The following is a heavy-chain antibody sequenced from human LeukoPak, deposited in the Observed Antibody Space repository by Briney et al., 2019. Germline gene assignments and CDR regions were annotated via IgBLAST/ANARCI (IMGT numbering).Heavy chain of an antibody. CDR3: ANLDYVAYFDY. CDR2: IYSGGST. D-gene: IGHD4-17*01. Sequence: GGSLRLSCAASGFTVSSNYMSWVRQAPGKGLEWVSVIYSGGSTYYADSVKGRFTISRDNSKNTLYLQMNSLRAEDTAVYYCANLDYVAYFDYWGQGTLVTVSS. J-gene: IGHJ4*02. V-gene: IGHV3-53*01. CDR1: GFTVSSNY.